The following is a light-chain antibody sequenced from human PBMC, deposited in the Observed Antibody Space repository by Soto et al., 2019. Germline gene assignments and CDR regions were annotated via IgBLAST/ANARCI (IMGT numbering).Light chain of an antibody. CDR1: QSISNW. CDR3: QQLNSYPTIT. CDR2: KAS. J-gene: IGKJ5*01. Sequence: DIQMTQSPSTLSASVGDRVTLTCRASQSISNWLAWYQQKPGKAPDLLIYKASTLQSGGPSRFSGSGSGAEFSLTISSLQPEDYATYYYQQLNSYPTITFGQGTRLDIK. V-gene: IGKV1-5*03.